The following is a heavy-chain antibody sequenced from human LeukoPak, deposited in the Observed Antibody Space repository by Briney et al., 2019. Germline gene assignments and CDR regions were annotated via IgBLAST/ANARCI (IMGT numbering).Heavy chain of an antibody. D-gene: IGHD6-19*01. CDR2: ITSSGSTT. J-gene: IGHJ4*02. Sequence: GGSLRLSCAASGFTFSSYEMNWVRQAPGKGREWVSYITSSGSTTYYADSVKGRFTISRDNTKNTVYLQMNSLRAEDTAVYYCARRVAGFMADWGQGTLVTVSS. CDR1: GFTFSSYE. CDR3: ARRVAGFMAD. V-gene: IGHV3-48*03.